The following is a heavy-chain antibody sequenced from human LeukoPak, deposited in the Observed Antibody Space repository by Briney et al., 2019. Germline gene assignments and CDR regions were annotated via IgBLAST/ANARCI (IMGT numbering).Heavy chain of an antibody. D-gene: IGHD2-2*01. CDR1: GGSISSYY. CDR2: VYYSGST. CDR3: AGVPSDYYFGMDV. V-gene: IGHV4-59*08. Sequence: PSETLSLTRTVCGGSISSYYWSWIRQPPGKGLEWIGYVYYSGSTNYNPSLKSRVTISVDTSKNQFSLKLTSVSAADTAVYYCAGVPSDYYFGMDVWGQGTTVTVSS. J-gene: IGHJ6*02.